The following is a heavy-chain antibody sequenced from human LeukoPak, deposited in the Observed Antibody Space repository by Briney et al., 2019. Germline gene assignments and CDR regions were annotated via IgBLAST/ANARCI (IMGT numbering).Heavy chain of an antibody. D-gene: IGHD5-18*01. Sequence: GGSLRLSCAASGFTFSSYSMNWVRQAPGKGLEWVSSISSSSSYIYHADSVKGRFTISRDNAKNSLYLQMNSLRAEDTAVYYCARTYLDTAMVNYWGQGTLVTVSS. V-gene: IGHV3-21*01. J-gene: IGHJ4*02. CDR3: ARTYLDTAMVNY. CDR1: GFTFSSYS. CDR2: ISSSSSYI.